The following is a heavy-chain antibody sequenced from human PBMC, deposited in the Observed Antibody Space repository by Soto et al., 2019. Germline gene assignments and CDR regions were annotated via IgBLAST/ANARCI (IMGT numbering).Heavy chain of an antibody. D-gene: IGHD3-16*01. CDR1: GGTFSSHA. CDR3: ARDVPLNYYDGTFSYYAMDV. V-gene: IGHV1-69*13. CDR2: IIPFFKAT. Sequence: SVKVSCKASGGTFSSHAISWVRQAPGQGPEWMGGIIPFFKATNYAQKFQGRVTITADDSTSTVYMDLYSLRSEDTAVYYCARDVPLNYYDGTFSYYAMDVWGQGTTFTVSS. J-gene: IGHJ6*02.